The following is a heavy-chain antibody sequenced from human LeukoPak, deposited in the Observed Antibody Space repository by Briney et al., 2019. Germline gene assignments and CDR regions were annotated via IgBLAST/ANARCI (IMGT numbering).Heavy chain of an antibody. D-gene: IGHD5-24*01. V-gene: IGHV1-46*01. Sequence: ASVTVSCKASGYTFTNYYLHWVRQAPGQGLEWMGIINPSGGSTTYAQNFQGRVTMTRDTSTSTVYMELSSLRSEDTAVYYCARGGDMATVPHLYYFEYWGQGTLVTVSS. CDR2: INPSGGST. CDR1: GYTFTNYY. J-gene: IGHJ4*02. CDR3: ARGGDMATVPHLYYFEY.